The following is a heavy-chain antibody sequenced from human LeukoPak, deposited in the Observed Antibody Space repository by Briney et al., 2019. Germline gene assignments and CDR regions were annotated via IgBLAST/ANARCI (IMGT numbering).Heavy chain of an antibody. J-gene: IGHJ6*02. CDR2: ISSSSSYM. D-gene: IGHD6-19*01. CDR1: GFTFSSYS. Sequence: GGSLRLSCAASGFTFSSYSMNWVRQAPGKGLEWVSSISSSSSYMYYADSVKGRFTISRDNAKNSLYLQMNSLRAEDTAVYYCARDFEYSRGPLGYYYYGMDVWGQGTTVTVSS. V-gene: IGHV3-21*01. CDR3: ARDFEYSRGPLGYYYYGMDV.